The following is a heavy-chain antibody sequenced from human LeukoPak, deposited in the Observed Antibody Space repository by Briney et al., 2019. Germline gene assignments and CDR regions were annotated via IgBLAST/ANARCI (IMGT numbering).Heavy chain of an antibody. CDR3: ARDHYGDFDVDYFDY. CDR2: ISGSGGST. D-gene: IGHD4-17*01. V-gene: IGHV3-23*01. Sequence: GGSLRLSCAASGFTFSSYAMSWVRQAPGKGLEWVSAISGSGGSTYYADSVKGRFTISRDNSKNTLYLQMNSLRAEDTAVYYCARDHYGDFDVDYFDYWGQGTLVTVSS. CDR1: GFTFSSYA. J-gene: IGHJ4*02.